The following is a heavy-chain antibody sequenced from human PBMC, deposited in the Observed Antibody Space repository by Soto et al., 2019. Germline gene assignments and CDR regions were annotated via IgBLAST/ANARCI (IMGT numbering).Heavy chain of an antibody. Sequence: ASVKVSCKASGGTFSSYAISWVRQAPGQGLEWMGGIIPIFGTANYAQKFQGRVTITADESTSTAYMELSSLRSEDTAVYYCARDPPLSGSYPNWFDPWGQGTLVTVPQ. V-gene: IGHV1-69*13. CDR1: GGTFSSYA. J-gene: IGHJ5*02. CDR3: ARDPPLSGSYPNWFDP. CDR2: IIPIFGTA. D-gene: IGHD1-26*01.